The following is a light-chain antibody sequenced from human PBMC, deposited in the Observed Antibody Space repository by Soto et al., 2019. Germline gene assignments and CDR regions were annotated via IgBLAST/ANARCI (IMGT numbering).Light chain of an antibody. J-gene: IGLJ3*02. Sequence: QSALTQPRSVSGSPGQSVTISCIGTSSDVGSYNYVSWYQRHPGKGPKLIIHDVNKRPSGVPDRFSGSKSGNTASLTVSGLQTEDEAFYYCSSSAGIYHYLVFGGGTKLTVL. CDR2: DVN. CDR3: SSSAGIYHYLV. V-gene: IGLV2-11*01. CDR1: SSDVGSYNY.